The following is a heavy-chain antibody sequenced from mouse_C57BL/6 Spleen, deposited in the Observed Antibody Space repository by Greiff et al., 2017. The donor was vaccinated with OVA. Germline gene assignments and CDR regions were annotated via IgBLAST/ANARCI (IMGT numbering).Heavy chain of an antibody. CDR1: GYTFTSYW. Sequence: QVQLQQPGAELVMPGASVKLSCKASGYTFTSYWMHWVKQRPGQGLEWIGEIDPSDSYTNYNQKFKGKSTLTVDKSSSTAYMQLSSLTSEDSAVYYCARHYSNYIYAMDYWGQGTSVTVSS. V-gene: IGHV1-69*01. J-gene: IGHJ4*01. D-gene: IGHD2-5*01. CDR3: ARHYSNYIYAMDY. CDR2: IDPSDSYT.